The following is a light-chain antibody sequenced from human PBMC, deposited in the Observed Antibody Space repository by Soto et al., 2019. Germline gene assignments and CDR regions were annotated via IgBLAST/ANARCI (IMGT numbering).Light chain of an antibody. V-gene: IGKV3-20*01. CDR2: GAS. J-gene: IGKJ2*01. CDR1: QSISSTY. Sequence: EIVLTQSPGTLSLSPGERATLSCRTSQSISSTYLAWYRRKPGQAPRLLIFGASNRATGIPDRFSGSGSGTAFTLTISRLEPEDFAVYYCQQYGSSPPYTFGQGTKLEIK. CDR3: QQYGSSPPYT.